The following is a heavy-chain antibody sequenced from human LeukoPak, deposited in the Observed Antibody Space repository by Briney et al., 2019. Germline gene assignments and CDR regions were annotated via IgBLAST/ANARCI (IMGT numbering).Heavy chain of an antibody. CDR2: IWYEGSKI. D-gene: IGHD4-17*01. V-gene: IGHV3-30*02. CDR3: ATFNAMTTLTPFDS. Sequence: PGGSLRLSCAASGFTFSSYGMHWVRQAPGKGLEWVAIIWYEGSKIYSAASVKSRFTIARDNSKNPPYLQMNSLRAEGTALYYCATFNAMTTLTPFDSWGQGTLVTVSS. CDR1: GFTFSSYG. J-gene: IGHJ4*02.